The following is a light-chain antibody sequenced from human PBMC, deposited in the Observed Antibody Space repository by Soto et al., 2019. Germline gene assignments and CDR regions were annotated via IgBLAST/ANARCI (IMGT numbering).Light chain of an antibody. V-gene: IGKV3-11*01. CDR3: QQRSNLPPT. J-gene: IGKJ5*01. Sequence: IVLTQSPATLSLSPWERATLSCMASQSVDIYLAWYRQIPGQAPRLLIYDASNRATGIPDRFSGGGSGTDFTLTISSLEPEDFAIYYCQQRSNLPPTFGQGTRLEIK. CDR2: DAS. CDR1: QSVDIY.